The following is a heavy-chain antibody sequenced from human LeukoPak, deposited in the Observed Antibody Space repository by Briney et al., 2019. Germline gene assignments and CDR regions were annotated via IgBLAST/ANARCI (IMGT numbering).Heavy chain of an antibody. J-gene: IGHJ4*02. D-gene: IGHD1-26*01. Sequence: WMGIINPSGGSTSYAQKFQGRVTMTRDTSTSTVYMELSSLRSEDTAVYYCARGPWELLGDWGQGTLVAVSS. V-gene: IGHV1-46*01. CDR2: INPSGGST. CDR3: ARGPWELLGD.